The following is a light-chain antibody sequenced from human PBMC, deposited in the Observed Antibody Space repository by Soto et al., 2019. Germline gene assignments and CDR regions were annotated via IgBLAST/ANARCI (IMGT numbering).Light chain of an antibody. CDR3: QQSYSTLKT. CDR2: KAS. Sequence: DIQMTQSPSTLSGSVGDRVTITCRASQTISSWLAWYQQKPGKAPKLLIYKASTLKSGVPSRFSGSGSGTEFTLTISSLQPEDFATYYCQQSYSTLKTFGQGTKVDI. J-gene: IGKJ1*01. V-gene: IGKV1-5*03. CDR1: QTISSW.